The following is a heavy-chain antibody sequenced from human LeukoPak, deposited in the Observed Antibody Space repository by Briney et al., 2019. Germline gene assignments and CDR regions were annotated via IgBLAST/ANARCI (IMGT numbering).Heavy chain of an antibody. D-gene: IGHD3-9*01. CDR3: ARFEADYYYYMDV. Sequence: SETLSLTCTVSGGSISSSSYYWGWIRQPPGKGLEWIGYNYHSGSTYYNPSLKSRVTISVDRSKNQFSLKLSSVTAADTAVYYCARFEADYYYYMDVWGKGTTVTVSS. CDR1: GGSISSSSYY. CDR2: NYHSGST. J-gene: IGHJ6*03. V-gene: IGHV4-39*07.